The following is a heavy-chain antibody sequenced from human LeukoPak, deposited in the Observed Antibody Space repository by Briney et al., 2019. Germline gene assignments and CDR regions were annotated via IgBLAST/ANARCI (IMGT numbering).Heavy chain of an antibody. J-gene: IGHJ5*02. CDR1: GYTFNTYG. CDR3: ATVLWFGEGNWFDP. D-gene: IGHD3-10*01. CDR2: IIPIFGTA. Sequence: ASVKVSCKASGYTFNTYGITWVRQAPGQGLEWMGGIIPIFGTANYAQKFQGRVTITADKSTSTAYMELSSLRSEDTAVYYCATVLWFGEGNWFDPWGQGTLVTVSS. V-gene: IGHV1-69*06.